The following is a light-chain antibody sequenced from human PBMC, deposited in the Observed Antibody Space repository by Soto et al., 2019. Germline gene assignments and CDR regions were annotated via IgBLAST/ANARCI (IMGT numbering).Light chain of an antibody. J-gene: IGKJ4*01. CDR2: DAA. CDR1: QSVSSY. V-gene: IGKV3-11*01. CDR3: QHRSNWPA. Sequence: EIVLTQSPATLSLSPGERATLSCRASQSVSSYLAWYQQKPGQAPRLLVYDAANRAAGIPARFSGSGSGTDFTLTISSLEPEDFAVFYCQHRSNWPAFAGGTKVEIK.